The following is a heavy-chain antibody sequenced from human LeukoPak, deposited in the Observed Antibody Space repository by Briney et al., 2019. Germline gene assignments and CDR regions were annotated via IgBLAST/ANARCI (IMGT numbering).Heavy chain of an antibody. V-gene: IGHV4-39*07. D-gene: IGHD3-22*01. CDR2: IYYSGST. CDR1: GGSISSSSYY. Sequence: SETLSLTCTVSGGSISSSSYYWGWIRQPPGKGLEWIGSIYYSGSTYYNPSLKSRVTISVDTSKNQLSLELSSVTAADTAVYYCARDTPYYYYDSSGYYSYWGQGTLVTVSS. CDR3: ARDTPYYYYDSSGYYSY. J-gene: IGHJ4*02.